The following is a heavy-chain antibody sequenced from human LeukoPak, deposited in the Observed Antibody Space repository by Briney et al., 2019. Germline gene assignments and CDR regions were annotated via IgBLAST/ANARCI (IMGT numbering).Heavy chain of an antibody. J-gene: IGHJ3*02. Sequence: SETLSLTCTVSGGSISSSSYYWGWIRQPPGKGLEWIGSIYYSGSTYYNPSLKSRVTISVDTSKNQFSLKLSSVTAADTAVYYCARDRIWFGDLRDAFDIWGQGTMVTVSS. V-gene: IGHV4-39*07. D-gene: IGHD3-10*01. CDR1: GGSISSSSYY. CDR2: IYYSGST. CDR3: ARDRIWFGDLRDAFDI.